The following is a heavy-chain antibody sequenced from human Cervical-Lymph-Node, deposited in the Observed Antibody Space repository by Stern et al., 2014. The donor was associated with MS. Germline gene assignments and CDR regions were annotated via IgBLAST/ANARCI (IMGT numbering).Heavy chain of an antibody. J-gene: IGHJ4*02. CDR1: GDTFSSHG. D-gene: IGHD5-24*01. Sequence: QVQLVQYGAEVKNPGSSVKVSCKVSGDTFSSHGISWVRQAPGQGLEWMGGIIPVMTKPKYAQKFEGRVTIIADECTSTVYMELNSLKSNDTAVYFCAREGRDVYNFDYWGQGTLVSVSP. CDR2: IIPVMTKP. V-gene: IGHV1-69*01. CDR3: AREGRDVYNFDY.